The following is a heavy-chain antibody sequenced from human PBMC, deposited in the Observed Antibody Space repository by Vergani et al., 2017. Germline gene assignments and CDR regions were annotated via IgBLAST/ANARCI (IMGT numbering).Heavy chain of an antibody. Sequence: QVQLVESGGGVVQPGGSLRLSCAASGFTFNCYGMHWVRQAPGKGLGWVASIRSDESRRYYGDSMEGPFTISRDNSKNTLYLQMKSLRPEDTAVYYCAKEGGGYCSGGTCYPEYWGQGTLVIVSS. CDR2: IRSDESRR. J-gene: IGHJ4*02. D-gene: IGHD2-15*01. V-gene: IGHV3-30*02. CDR3: AKEGGGYCSGGTCYPEY. CDR1: GFTFNCYG.